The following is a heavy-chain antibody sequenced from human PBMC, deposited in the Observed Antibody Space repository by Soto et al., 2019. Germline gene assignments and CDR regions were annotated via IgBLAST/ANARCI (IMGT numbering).Heavy chain of an antibody. CDR3: ARDRAFCSGRSCYSPTDDYYSMDV. V-gene: IGHV4-59*01. CDR1: GVSISSSY. D-gene: IGHD2-15*01. Sequence: QVQLQESGPGLVKPSETLSLTCTVSGVSISSSYWSWIRHTTGKGLEWIGSIYTSGSTNYNPSLKSRVTISVDTSKNQVSMGLSSVTAADTAVYYCARDRAFCSGRSCYSPTDDYYSMDVWGQGTTVTVS. CDR2: IYTSGST. J-gene: IGHJ6*03.